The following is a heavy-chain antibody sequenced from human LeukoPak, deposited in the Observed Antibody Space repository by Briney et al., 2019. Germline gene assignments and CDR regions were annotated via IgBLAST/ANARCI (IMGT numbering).Heavy chain of an antibody. V-gene: IGHV1-69*02. J-gene: IGHJ5*02. Sequence: SVKVSCKASGGTFSSYTISWVRQAPGQGLEWMGRIIPILGVANYAQKFQGRVTITADKSTSTAYMELSSLRSEDTAVYCCARTITIFGVVIRRDNWFDPWGQGTLVTVSS. CDR1: GGTFSSYT. CDR3: ARTITIFGVVIRRDNWFDP. CDR2: IIPILGVA. D-gene: IGHD3-3*01.